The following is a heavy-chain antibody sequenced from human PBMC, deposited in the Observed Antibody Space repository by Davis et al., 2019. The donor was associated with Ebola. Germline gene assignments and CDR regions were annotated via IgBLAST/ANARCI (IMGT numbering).Heavy chain of an antibody. V-gene: IGHV3-66*01. D-gene: IGHD3-3*01. CDR1: GFTVSSNY. J-gene: IGHJ6*02. CDR3: AKDLQLRFLEWLFVSGDYGMDV. Sequence: GESLKISCAASGFTVSSNYMSWVRQAPGKGLEWVSVIYSGGSTYYADSVKGRFTISRDNSKNTLYLQMNSLRAEDTAVYYCAKDLQLRFLEWLFVSGDYGMDVWGQGTTVTVSS. CDR2: IYSGGST.